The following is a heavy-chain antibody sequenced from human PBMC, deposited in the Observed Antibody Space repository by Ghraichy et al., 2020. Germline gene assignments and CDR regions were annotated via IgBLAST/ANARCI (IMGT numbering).Heavy chain of an antibody. CDR3: AKARLRIYDALDV. J-gene: IGHJ3*01. Sequence: GGSLRLSCAASGFNFDDYAMHWVRQGPGKGLELVSSINWNSGGIAYADSVRGRFTISRDNVKRSLYLQMNSLRVDDMAFYYCAKARLRIYDALDVWGQGTMVTVSS. D-gene: IGHD3-3*01. CDR1: GFNFDDYA. CDR2: INWNSGGI. V-gene: IGHV3-9*03.